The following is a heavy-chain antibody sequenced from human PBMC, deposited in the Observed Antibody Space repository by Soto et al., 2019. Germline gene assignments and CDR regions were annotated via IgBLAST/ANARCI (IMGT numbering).Heavy chain of an antibody. CDR1: GYHFTSYD. CDR3: AGRALAGHWFDP. CDR2: MSPHSGNT. D-gene: IGHD6-19*01. V-gene: IGHV1-8*01. Sequence: QVQLVQSGAEVKKPGASVKVSCKASGYHFTSYDINWVRQAAGQGLEWMGWMSPHSGNTGSPQKFQGRVTMTRNSSRSTAYMGLSSLRSEDTAVYYCAGRALAGHWFDPWGQGTLVTVSS. J-gene: IGHJ5*02.